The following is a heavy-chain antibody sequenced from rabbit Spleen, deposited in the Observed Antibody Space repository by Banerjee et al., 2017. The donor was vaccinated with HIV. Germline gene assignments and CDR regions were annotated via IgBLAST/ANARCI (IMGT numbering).Heavy chain of an antibody. CDR2: IDAGSSDFT. Sequence: QSLEESGGGLVQPEGSLTLTCTASGISFGFSDYMCWVRQAPGKGLEWIACIDAGSSDFTYHASWAKGRFTISKTSSTTVTLQMTSLTAADTATYFCARDSTGGSYFALWGPGTLVTVS. CDR3: ARDSTGGSYFAL. D-gene: IGHD8-1*01. V-gene: IGHV1S40*01. CDR1: GISFGFSDY. J-gene: IGHJ4*01.